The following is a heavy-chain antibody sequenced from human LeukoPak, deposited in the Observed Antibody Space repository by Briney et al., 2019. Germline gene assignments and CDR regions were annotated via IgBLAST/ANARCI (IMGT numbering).Heavy chain of an antibody. CDR1: GFTVSSNY. CDR3: ATDCSGGSCYSVAFDI. V-gene: IGHV3-66*01. J-gene: IGHJ3*02. D-gene: IGHD2-15*01. CDR2: IYSGGST. Sequence: PGGSLRLSCAASGFTVSSNYMSWVRQAPGKGLEWASVIYSGGSTYYADSVKGRFTISRDNSKNTLYLQMNSLRAEDTAVYYCATDCSGGSCYSVAFDIWGQGTMVTVSS.